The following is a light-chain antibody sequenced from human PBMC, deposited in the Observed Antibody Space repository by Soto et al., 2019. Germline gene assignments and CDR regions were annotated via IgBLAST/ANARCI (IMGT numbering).Light chain of an antibody. J-gene: IGKJ2*01. CDR1: QTTNTW. V-gene: IGKV1-5*01. Sequence: DIQMTQFPSTLSASVGDRVTITCRASQTTNTWLAWYQQKPGTAPKLLIYDASSLEGGVPSRFSASGSGTDFTLTISSLQPDDLATYYCQQYISHPYTFGQGNKVEIK. CDR2: DAS. CDR3: QQYISHPYT.